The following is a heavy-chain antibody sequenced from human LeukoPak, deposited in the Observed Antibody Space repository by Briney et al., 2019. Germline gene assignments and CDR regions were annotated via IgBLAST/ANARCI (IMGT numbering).Heavy chain of an antibody. CDR2: ISSNGGST. V-gene: IGHV3-64*01. CDR3: ARDYSSGWTYYYYYYMDV. CDR1: GFTFSSYA. Sequence: GGSLRLSCAASGFTFSSYAMHWVRQAPGKGLEYVSAISSNGGSTYYANSVKGRFTISRDNSKNTLYLQMGSLRAEDMAVYYCARDYSSGWTYYYYYYMDVWGKGTTVPVCS. D-gene: IGHD6-19*01. J-gene: IGHJ6*03.